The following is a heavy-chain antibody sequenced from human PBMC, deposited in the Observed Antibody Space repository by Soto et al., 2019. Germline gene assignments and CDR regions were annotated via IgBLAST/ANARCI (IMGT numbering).Heavy chain of an antibody. D-gene: IGHD6-6*01. CDR3: ARAPKVSGSSQTRPDF. V-gene: IGHV4-34*01. Sequence: PXETLSLTCAIYSWSLSGYYWSWIRQPPGKGLEWIGEISQSGNTNYSPSLKGRVSISIDTSKKQFSLNLASVSAADTAVYYCARAPKVSGSSQTRPDFWGQGTLVTVSS. J-gene: IGHJ4*02. CDR2: ISQSGNT. CDR1: SWSLSGYY.